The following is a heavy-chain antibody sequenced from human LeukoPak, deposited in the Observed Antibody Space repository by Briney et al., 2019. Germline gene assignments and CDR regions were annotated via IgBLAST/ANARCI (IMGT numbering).Heavy chain of an antibody. J-gene: IGHJ6*03. CDR1: GYTFTGYY. Sequence: GASVKVSCKASGYTFTGYYMHWVRQAPGQGLEWMGRINPNSGGTNYAQKFQGRVTMTRDTSISTAYMELSRLRSDDTAVYYCARGPGGYYYYYMDVWGKGTTVTVSS. D-gene: IGHD3-16*01. V-gene: IGHV1-2*06. CDR3: ARGPGGYYYYYMDV. CDR2: INPNSGGT.